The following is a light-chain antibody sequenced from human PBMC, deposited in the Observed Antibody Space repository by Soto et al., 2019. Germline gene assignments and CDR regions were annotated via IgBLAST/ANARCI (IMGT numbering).Light chain of an antibody. CDR3: LQRSDWPRT. J-gene: IGKJ2*01. CDR1: QGISSY. V-gene: IGKV3-11*01. Sequence: EIVLTQSPATLSLSPGERATLSCRASQGISSYLAWYQQKPGQAPRRLFYDASIRAAGVPARFSGSGSGTDFTLTISSLEPEDLAAYYCLQRSDWPRTFGQGTKLEIK. CDR2: DAS.